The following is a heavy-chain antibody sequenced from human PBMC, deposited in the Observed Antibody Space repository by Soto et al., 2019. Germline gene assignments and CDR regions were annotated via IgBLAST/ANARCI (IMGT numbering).Heavy chain of an antibody. CDR2: LFGSGGRI. V-gene: IGHV3-23*01. Sequence: GGPVRLCCGAAAVPCSTYTMRRVRRGAEKGLEWVSDLFGSGGRISYADSVKGRFTISRNNSNNVLYLQMQSLRVEDTAVYYCVKDSKPDGRWPLDHWGQGTRVTVTS. CDR1: AVPCSTYT. CDR3: VKDSKPDGRWPLDH. J-gene: IGHJ4*02. D-gene: IGHD6-13*01.